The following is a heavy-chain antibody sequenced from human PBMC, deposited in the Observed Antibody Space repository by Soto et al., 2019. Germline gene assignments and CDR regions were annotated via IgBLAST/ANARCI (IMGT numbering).Heavy chain of an antibody. V-gene: IGHV1-2*04. Sequence: APVKVSCNASGYTFTGYYMHWVRQSPGQGLEWMGWINPNSGGTNYAQKFQGWVTMARDTSISTAYMELSRLRSDDTAVCYCARDGVYGSGSQDYYYYYGMDVWGQGTTVTV. D-gene: IGHD3-10*01. CDR1: GYTFTGYY. CDR2: INPNSGGT. CDR3: ARDGVYGSGSQDYYYYYGMDV. J-gene: IGHJ6*02.